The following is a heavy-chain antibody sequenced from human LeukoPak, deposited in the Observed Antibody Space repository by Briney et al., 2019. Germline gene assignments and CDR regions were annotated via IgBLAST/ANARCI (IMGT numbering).Heavy chain of an antibody. V-gene: IGHV4-61*01. CDR3: VTYYDFWSGYYDGSFDY. Sequence: SETLSLTCTVSGGSVSSGSYYWSWIRQPPGKGLEWIGYIYYSGSTNYNPSLKSRVTISVDTSKNQFSLKLGSVTAADTAVYYCVTYYDFWSGYYDGSFDYWGQGTLVTVSS. J-gene: IGHJ4*02. D-gene: IGHD3-3*01. CDR2: IYYSGST. CDR1: GGSVSSGSYY.